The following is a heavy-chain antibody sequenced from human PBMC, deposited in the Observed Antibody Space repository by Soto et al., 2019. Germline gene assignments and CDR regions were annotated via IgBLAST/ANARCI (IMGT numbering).Heavy chain of an antibody. Sequence: SETLSLTCTVSGGSINTYYWGWIRQPPGKGLEWIGYISYSGSTNYNPSLKSRVTISVDTSKNQFSLKLSSVTAADTAVYYCARSWGYYFDYWGQGTLVTVSS. CDR1: GGSINTYY. V-gene: IGHV4-59*01. CDR3: ARSWGYYFDY. D-gene: IGHD3-16*01. CDR2: ISYSGST. J-gene: IGHJ4*02.